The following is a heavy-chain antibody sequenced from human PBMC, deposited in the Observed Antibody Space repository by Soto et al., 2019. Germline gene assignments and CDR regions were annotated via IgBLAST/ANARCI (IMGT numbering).Heavy chain of an antibody. CDR3: AKGSGSYLDY. CDR2: ISYDGSNK. V-gene: IGHV3-30*18. Sequence: KHCYAASKCNFISYGVHGVRQAPGKGLEWVAVISYDGSNKYYADSVKGRFTISRDNSKNTLYLQMNSPRAEDTAVYYCAKGSGSYLDYWGQGTLVTVSS. CDR1: KCNFISYG. D-gene: IGHD1-26*01. J-gene: IGHJ4*02.